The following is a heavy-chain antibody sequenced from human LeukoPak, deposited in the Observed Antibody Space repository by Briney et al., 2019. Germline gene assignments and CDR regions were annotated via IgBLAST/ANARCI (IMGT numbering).Heavy chain of an antibody. D-gene: IGHD2-2*01. CDR1: GYTFTANY. Sequence: ASVKVSCKASGYTFTANYMHWVRQAPGQGLEWKGWINPRSGGTNYGEKFRGRVTMIRDTSITTAYMELSSLRFDDTAVYYCARGSGTSWFDYWGQGTLVTVSS. V-gene: IGHV1-2*02. CDR2: INPRSGGT. CDR3: ARGSGTSWFDY. J-gene: IGHJ4*02.